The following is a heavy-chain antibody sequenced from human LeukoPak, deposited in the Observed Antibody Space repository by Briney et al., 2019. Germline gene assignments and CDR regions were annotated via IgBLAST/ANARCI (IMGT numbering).Heavy chain of an antibody. V-gene: IGHV3-74*03. Sequence: GGYLRLSCAASGFTFSNYFMHWVRQAPGKGLVWVSRINSDGTTTMYADSVKGRFTISRDNAKNTLYLQMNSLRDEDTAVYYCARRVDATRWFDPWGQGTLVAVSS. CDR3: ARRVDATRWFDP. CDR2: INSDGTTT. CDR1: GFTFSNYF. J-gene: IGHJ5*02. D-gene: IGHD2-15*01.